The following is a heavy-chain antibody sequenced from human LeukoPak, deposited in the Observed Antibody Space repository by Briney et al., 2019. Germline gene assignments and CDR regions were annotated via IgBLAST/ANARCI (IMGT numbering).Heavy chain of an antibody. CDR1: GFTFSGFW. CDR3: ARSSYGSSSSV. V-gene: IGHV3-7*03. Sequence: GGSLRLPCAVSGFTFSGFWMSWSRQAPGKGLEWVASINSDGSEGYYADVVKGRFTISRDNAKNSLYLQINSLRAEDTAVYYCARSSYGSSSSVWGQGTMVTVSS. J-gene: IGHJ3*01. CDR2: INSDGSEG. D-gene: IGHD6-6*01.